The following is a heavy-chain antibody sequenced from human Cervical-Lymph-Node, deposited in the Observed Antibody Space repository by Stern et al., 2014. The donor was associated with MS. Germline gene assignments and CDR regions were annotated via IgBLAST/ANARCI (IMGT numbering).Heavy chain of an antibody. CDR2: ISAYNGNT. V-gene: IGHV1-18*01. Sequence: VQLVESEAEVKKPGASVKGSCKASGYTFSSYGISWVRKAPGQGLEWMGWISAYNGNTHYAQKLQGRVTMTTDTSTSTAYMELRSLRSDDTAVYYCARGLLGSENAFDIWGQGTMVTVSS. D-gene: IGHD2-15*01. CDR3: ARGLLGSENAFDI. J-gene: IGHJ3*02. CDR1: GYTFSSYG.